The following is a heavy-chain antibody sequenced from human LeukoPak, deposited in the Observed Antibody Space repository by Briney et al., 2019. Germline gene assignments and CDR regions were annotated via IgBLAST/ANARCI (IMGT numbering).Heavy chain of an antibody. D-gene: IGHD3-22*01. J-gene: IGHJ3*01. V-gene: IGHV1-2*06. CDR2: IDPNSGGT. Sequence: GASVKVSCKASGYTFTGYYMHWVRQAPGQGLEWMGRIDPNSGGTNYAQKFQGRVTMTRDTSISTAYMELSRLRSDDTAVYYCARGDYYDSLATDWGQGTMVTVSS. CDR1: GYTFTGYY. CDR3: ARGDYYDSLATD.